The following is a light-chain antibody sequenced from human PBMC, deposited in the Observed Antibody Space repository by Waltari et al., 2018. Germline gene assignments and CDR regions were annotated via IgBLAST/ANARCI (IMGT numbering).Light chain of an antibody. J-gene: IGLJ2*01. CDR2: EVS. V-gene: IGLV2-8*01. CDR3: SSYAGSNNLV. CDR1: SSDVGAYDY. Sequence: QSALTQPPSASGSPGQSVTISCTGTSSDVGAYDYVSWYQHHPGKAPKLLISEVSKRPAAVPDRFSGSRSGNPASRTVSGLQADDEADYYCSSYAGSNNLVFGGGTKLTVL.